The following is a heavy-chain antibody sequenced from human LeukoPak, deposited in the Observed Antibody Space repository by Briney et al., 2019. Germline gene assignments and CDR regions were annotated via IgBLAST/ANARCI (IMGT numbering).Heavy chain of an antibody. CDR1: GGTFSSYA. D-gene: IGHD2-2*01. J-gene: IGHJ5*02. CDR2: IIPIFGTA. Sequence: SVKVSCKASGGTFSSYAISWVRQAPGQGLELMGGIIPIFGTANYAQKFQGRVTITTDESTSTAYMELSSLRSEDTAVYYCARATGDCSSTSCRNNWFDPWGQGTLVTVSS. CDR3: ARATGDCSSTSCRNNWFDP. V-gene: IGHV1-69*05.